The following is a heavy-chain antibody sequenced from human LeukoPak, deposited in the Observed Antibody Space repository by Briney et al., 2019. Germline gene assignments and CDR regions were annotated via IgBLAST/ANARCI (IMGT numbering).Heavy chain of an antibody. CDR2: IYYSGST. J-gene: IGHJ3*02. D-gene: IGHD2-2*01. Sequence: SETLSLTCTVSGGSISRSSYYWGWIRQPPGKGLEWIGSIYYSGSTYYNPSLKSRVTISVDTSKNQFSLKLSSVTAADTAVYYCASAHSRYCSSTSCYRTHAFDIWGQGTMVTVSS. CDR3: ASAHSRYCSSTSCYRTHAFDI. V-gene: IGHV4-39*01. CDR1: GGSISRSSYY.